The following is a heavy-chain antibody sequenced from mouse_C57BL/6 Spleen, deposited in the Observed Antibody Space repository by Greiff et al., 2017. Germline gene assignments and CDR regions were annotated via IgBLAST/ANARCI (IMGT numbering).Heavy chain of an antibody. CDR3: AREMGYSNYVNAWFAY. CDR1: GYSITSGYY. V-gene: IGHV3-6*01. CDR2: ISYDGSN. Sequence: EVKLQESGPGLVKPSQSLSLTCSVTGYSITSGYYWNWIRQFPGNKLEWMGYISYDGSNNYNPSLKNRISITRDTSKNQFFLKLNSVTTEDTATYYCAREMGYSNYVNAWFAYWGQGTLVTVSA. J-gene: IGHJ3*01. D-gene: IGHD2-5*01.